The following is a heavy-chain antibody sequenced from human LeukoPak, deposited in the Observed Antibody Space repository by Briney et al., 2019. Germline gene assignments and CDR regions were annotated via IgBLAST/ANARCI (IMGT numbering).Heavy chain of an antibody. CDR3: ARGYYDFWSGYPSGVDY. CDR1: GGSISSYY. CDR2: INHSGST. D-gene: IGHD3-3*01. V-gene: IGHV4-34*01. Sequence: SETLSLTCTVSGGSISSYYWSWIRQPPGKGLEWIGEINHSGSTNYNPSLKSRVTISVDTSKNQFSLKLSSVTAADTAVYYCARGYYDFWSGYPSGVDYWGQGTLVTVSS. J-gene: IGHJ4*02.